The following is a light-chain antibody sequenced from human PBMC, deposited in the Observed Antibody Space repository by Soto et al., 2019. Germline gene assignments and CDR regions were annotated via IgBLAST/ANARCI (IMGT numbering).Light chain of an antibody. V-gene: IGKV3-15*01. CDR2: GAS. Sequence: EIVMTQSPATLSVSPGERATLSCRASQSVSSNLAWYRQKPGQAPRLLIYGASTRATGIPARCSGSGSGTDVTLTILSLQSEDFAVYNCKQYNNRPPWTFGQGHKVECK. J-gene: IGKJ1*01. CDR3: KQYNNRPPWT. CDR1: QSVSSN.